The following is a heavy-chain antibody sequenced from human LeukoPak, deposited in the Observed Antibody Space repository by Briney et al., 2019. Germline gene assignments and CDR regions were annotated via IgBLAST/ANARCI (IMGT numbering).Heavy chain of an antibody. Sequence: SETLSLTCAVYGGSFSGYYWSWIRQPPGKGLEWIGEINHSRSTNYNPSLKSRVTISVDTSKNQFSLKLSSVTAADTAVYYCARGGGYYDSSGYYYVYWGQGTLVTVSS. V-gene: IGHV4-34*01. J-gene: IGHJ4*02. CDR3: ARGGGYYDSSGYYYVY. CDR1: GGSFSGYY. CDR2: INHSRST. D-gene: IGHD3-22*01.